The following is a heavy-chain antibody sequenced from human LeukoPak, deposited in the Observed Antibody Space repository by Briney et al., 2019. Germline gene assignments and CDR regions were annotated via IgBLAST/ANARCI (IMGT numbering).Heavy chain of an antibody. CDR3: ARDGNYYDSSGYYVYYFDY. CDR2: ISYDGSNK. CDR1: GFTFSSYA. V-gene: IGHV3-30-3*01. Sequence: GGSLRLSCAASGFTFSSYAMHWVRQAPGKGLEWVAVISYDGSNKYYADSVKGRFTISRDNPKNTLYLQMNSLRAEDTAVYYCARDGNYYDSSGYYVYYFDYWGQGTLVTVSS. D-gene: IGHD3-22*01. J-gene: IGHJ4*02.